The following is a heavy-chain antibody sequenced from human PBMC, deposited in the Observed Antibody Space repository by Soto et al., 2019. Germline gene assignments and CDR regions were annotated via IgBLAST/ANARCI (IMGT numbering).Heavy chain of an antibody. D-gene: IGHD3-22*01. V-gene: IGHV4-30-4*01. Sequence: QVQLQESGPGLVKPSQTLALTCTVSGGSITNGDFYRRWIRRPPGKGLEWIGCSYYSGSTYYNPSLKSRVSISVDMYKNQFSLKMSSVPAADTALYYCARVPHNYYESGASYLWGQGTLVTVSS. J-gene: IGHJ4*02. CDR3: ARVPHNYYESGASYL. CDR2: SYYSGST. CDR1: GGSITNGDFY.